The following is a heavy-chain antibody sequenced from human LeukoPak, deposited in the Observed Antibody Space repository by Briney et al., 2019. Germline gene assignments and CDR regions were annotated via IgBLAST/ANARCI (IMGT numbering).Heavy chain of an antibody. D-gene: IGHD2-15*01. CDR1: GGSVSSGSYY. CDR3: ARGDYSLFDY. CDR2: IYNSAST. J-gene: IGHJ4*02. Sequence: SETLSLTCTVSGGSVSSGSYYWNWIRQPPGKGLEWIGYIYNSASTNYNPSLKSRVTISVDTSKNQFSLKLSSVTAADTAVHYCARGDYSLFDYCGQGTLVTVSS. V-gene: IGHV4-61*01.